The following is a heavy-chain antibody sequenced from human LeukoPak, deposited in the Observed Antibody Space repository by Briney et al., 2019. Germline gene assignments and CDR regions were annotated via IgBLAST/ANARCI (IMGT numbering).Heavy chain of an antibody. CDR1: GFTFSSFG. CDR3: ARETLDWLSS. D-gene: IGHD3-9*01. CDR2: ISYDGSNT. V-gene: IGHV3-30*05. J-gene: IGHJ4*02. Sequence: GKSLRLSCAASGFTFSSFGMQWVRQAPGKGLEGVAFISYDGSNTHYTDSVKGRYTISRDNPKNTLYLQMNSLRPEDTAVFYCARETLDWLSSWGQGTLVTVSA.